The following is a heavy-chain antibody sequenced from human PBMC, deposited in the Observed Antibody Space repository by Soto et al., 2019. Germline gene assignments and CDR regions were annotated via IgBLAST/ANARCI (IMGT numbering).Heavy chain of an antibody. CDR3: ARNRPYSWSYWDAFCI. CDR1: GDSITSIYH. D-gene: IGHD1-26*01. V-gene: IGHV4-38-2*01. J-gene: IGHJ3*02. CDR2: IYHSGTT. Sequence: SETLSLTCAVSGDSITSIYHWAWIRQPPGRGLEWVASIYHSGTTYYNPSLKSRVTISVDTSKNQFSLNLRSVTATDSAVYYCARNRPYSWSYWDAFCILGQGTMVTVSS.